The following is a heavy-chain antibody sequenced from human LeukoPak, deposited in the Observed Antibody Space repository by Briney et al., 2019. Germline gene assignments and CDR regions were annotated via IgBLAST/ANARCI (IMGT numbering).Heavy chain of an antibody. J-gene: IGHJ4*02. CDR1: GYSFSNYW. D-gene: IGHD5-12*01. Sequence: GESLKISCKGSGYSFSNYWIGWVRQMPGKGLEWMGIIYPGDSDTRYSPSFQGQVTISADKSISTAYLQWSSLKASDTAMYYCARQTGGYDFPAAFDYWGQGTLVTVSS. CDR3: ARQTGGYDFPAAFDY. V-gene: IGHV5-51*01. CDR2: IYPGDSDT.